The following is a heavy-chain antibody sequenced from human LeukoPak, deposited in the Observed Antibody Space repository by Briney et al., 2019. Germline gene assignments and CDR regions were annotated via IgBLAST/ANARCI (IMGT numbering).Heavy chain of an antibody. CDR2: INPNSGGT. J-gene: IGHJ4*02. Sequence: GASVKVSCKASGYTFTGYYMHWVRQAPGQGLEWMEWINPNSGGTNYAQKFQGRVTMTRDTSISTAYMELSRLRSDDTAVYYCARGDLIVVVTALIDYWGQGTLVTVSS. CDR1: GYTFTGYY. CDR3: ARGDLIVVVTALIDY. D-gene: IGHD2-21*02. V-gene: IGHV1-2*02.